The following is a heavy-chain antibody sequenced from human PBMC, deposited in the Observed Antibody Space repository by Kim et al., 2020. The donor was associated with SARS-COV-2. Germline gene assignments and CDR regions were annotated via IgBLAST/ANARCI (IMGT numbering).Heavy chain of an antibody. CDR1: GFTFSDSA. J-gene: IGHJ3*02. CDR3: TSVPPYSNSRWDAFD. V-gene: IGHV3-73*01. Sequence: GGSLRLSCAASGFTFSDSAMYWVRQASGKGLEWVGRIRSKANSYATAYDVSVKGRFIISRDDSKNTAYLQMNSLKTEDTAIYYGTSVPPYSNSRWDAFD. D-gene: IGHD6-13*01. CDR2: IRSKANSYAT.